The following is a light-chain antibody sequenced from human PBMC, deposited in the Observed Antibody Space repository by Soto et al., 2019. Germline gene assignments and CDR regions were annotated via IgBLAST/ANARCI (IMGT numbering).Light chain of an antibody. V-gene: IGLV4-69*01. CDR3: QTWGTGIRV. CDR1: SGHSSYA. Sequence: QLVLTQSPSASASLGASVKLTCTLSSGHSSYAIAWHQQQPEKGPRYLMKVNSDGSHSKGDGIPDRFSGSSSGAERYLTISSFQSEDEADYYCQTWGTGIRVFGGGTKLTVL. J-gene: IGLJ2*01. CDR2: VNSDGSH.